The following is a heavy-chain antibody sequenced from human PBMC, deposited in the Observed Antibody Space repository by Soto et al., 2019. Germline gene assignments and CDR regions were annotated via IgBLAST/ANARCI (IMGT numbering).Heavy chain of an antibody. V-gene: IGHV4-31*03. Sequence: QVQLQESGPGLVKPSQTLSLTCTVSGGSISSGGYYWSWSRQHPGEGLEWIGYIYYSGSTYYNPSLNGRVSISVDTYNNQFSLQLSSGTAAETAVYYCARGFRTVVTPGLNWFDPWGQGTLVTVSS. CDR3: ARGFRTVVTPGLNWFDP. J-gene: IGHJ5*02. CDR2: IYYSGST. D-gene: IGHD2-21*02. CDR1: GGSISSGGYY.